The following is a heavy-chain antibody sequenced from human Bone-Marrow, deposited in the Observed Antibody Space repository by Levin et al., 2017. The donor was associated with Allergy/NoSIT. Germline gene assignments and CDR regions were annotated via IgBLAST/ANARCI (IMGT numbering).Heavy chain of an antibody. J-gene: IGHJ6*02. CDR2: IYWDDDK. CDR1: GFSVTTRGVG. Sequence: SGPTLVKPTQTLTLTCSLSGFSVTTRGVGVIWIRQPPGKALEWLALIYWDDDKRYSPSLSSRVTITKDISKNQVVLTMANMDPVDTATYFCAHLYTDSWGHSLDVWGQGTTVTVSS. D-gene: IGHD6-13*01. V-gene: IGHV2-5*02. CDR3: AHLYTDSWGHSLDV.